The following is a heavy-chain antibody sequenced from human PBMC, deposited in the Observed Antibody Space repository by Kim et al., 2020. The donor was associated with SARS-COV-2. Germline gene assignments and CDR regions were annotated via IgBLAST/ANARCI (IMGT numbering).Heavy chain of an antibody. CDR1: GGSVSSGSYY. V-gene: IGHV4-61*01. CDR2: IYYSGST. D-gene: IGHD6-19*01. Sequence: SETLSLTCTVSGGSVSSGSYYWSWIRQPPGKGLEWIGYIYYSGSTNYNPSLKSRVTISVDTSKNQFSLKLSSVTAADTAVYYCASAHGYSSGWGLFDYWGQGTLVTVSS. J-gene: IGHJ4*02. CDR3: ASAHGYSSGWGLFDY.